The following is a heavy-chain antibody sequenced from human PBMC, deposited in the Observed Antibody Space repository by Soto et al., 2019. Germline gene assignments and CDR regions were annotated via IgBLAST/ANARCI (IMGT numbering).Heavy chain of an antibody. Sequence: QVQLVQSGAEVKKPGASVKVSCKASGYTFTSYDINWVRQATGQGLEWMGWMNPNSGNTGYAQKFQGRVTMTRNTSISRAYMELSSLRSEDTSVYYCARGRYYYDSRWFDPWGQGTMVTVSS. CDR1: GYTFTSYD. D-gene: IGHD3-22*01. V-gene: IGHV1-8*01. J-gene: IGHJ5*02. CDR3: ARGRYYYDSRWFDP. CDR2: MNPNSGNT.